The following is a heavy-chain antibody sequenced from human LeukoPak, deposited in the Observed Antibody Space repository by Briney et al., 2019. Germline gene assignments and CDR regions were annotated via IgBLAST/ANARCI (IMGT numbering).Heavy chain of an antibody. Sequence: WASVKVSCKASGHTFTSHDSNWVRQATGLGLEWLGCMSPKSGNTGYAQKFQGRVTTTSETSISTAYMELSSLRFDDTAVYFCTREKDCADGICYEDWGQGTLVTVSS. D-gene: IGHD2-8*01. CDR1: GHTFTSHD. CDR2: MSPKSGNT. V-gene: IGHV1-8*01. CDR3: TREKDCADGICYED. J-gene: IGHJ4*02.